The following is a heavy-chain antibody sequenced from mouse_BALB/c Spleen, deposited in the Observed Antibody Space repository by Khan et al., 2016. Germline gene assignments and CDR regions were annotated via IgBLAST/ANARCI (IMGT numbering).Heavy chain of an antibody. CDR2: ISTGGYT. CDR1: GFIFTSYA. J-gene: IGHJ2*01. CDR3: ASDYYGNDFDY. Sequence: EVELVESGGGLMKPGESLKISCAASGFIFTSYAMSWVRQTPEKRLEWVASISTGGYTKYPDRIRCRFTCCRDNAGNILYLQVSSLRYADTSRYYGASDYYGNDFDYWGQGTTLTVSS. D-gene: IGHD1-1*01. V-gene: IGHV5-6-5*01.